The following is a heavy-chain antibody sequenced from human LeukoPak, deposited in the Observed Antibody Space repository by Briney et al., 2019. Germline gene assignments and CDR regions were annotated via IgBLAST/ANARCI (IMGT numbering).Heavy chain of an antibody. Sequence: GGSLRLSCAASGFTFSSYAMHWVRQAPGKGLEYVSAVSYNGGSTYYANSVKGRFTISRDNSKNTLYLQMGSLRAEDMAVYYCARSRFCSTTTCYTSPTWFDPWGQGTLVTVSS. CDR2: VSYNGGST. D-gene: IGHD2-2*02. V-gene: IGHV3-64*01. CDR1: GFTFSSYA. J-gene: IGHJ5*02. CDR3: ARSRFCSTTTCYTSPTWFDP.